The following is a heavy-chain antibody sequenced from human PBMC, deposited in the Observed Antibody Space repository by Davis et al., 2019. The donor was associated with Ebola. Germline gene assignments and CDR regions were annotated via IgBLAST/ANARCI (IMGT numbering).Heavy chain of an antibody. CDR3: VRDGRIQLWLPNWFDP. Sequence: AASVKVSCKASGYTFTSYAMHWVRQAPGQRLEWMGWINAGNGNTKYSQKFQGRVTITRDTSASTSYMELSSLRSDDTAVYYCVRDGRIQLWLPNWFDPWGQGTLVTVSS. CDR2: INAGNGNT. J-gene: IGHJ5*02. V-gene: IGHV1-3*01. D-gene: IGHD5-18*01. CDR1: GYTFTSYA.